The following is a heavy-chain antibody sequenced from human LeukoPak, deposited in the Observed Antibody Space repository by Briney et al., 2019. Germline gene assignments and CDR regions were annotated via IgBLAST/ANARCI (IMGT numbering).Heavy chain of an antibody. CDR1: GGSFSGYY. V-gene: IGHV4-34*01. J-gene: IGHJ4*02. CDR2: INHSGST. CDR3: ARIGYYDILTGFSVLCYFDY. D-gene: IGHD3-9*01. Sequence: SETLSLTCAVYGGSFSGYYWSWIRQPPGKGLEWIGEINHSGSTNYNPSLKSRVTISVDTSKNQFSLKLSSVTAADTAVHYCARIGYYDILTGFSVLCYFDYWGQGTLVTVSS.